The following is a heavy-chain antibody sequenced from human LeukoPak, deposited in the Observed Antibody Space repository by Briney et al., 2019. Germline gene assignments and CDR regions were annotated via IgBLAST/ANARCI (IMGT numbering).Heavy chain of an antibody. CDR1: GFTFSSYA. CDR2: ISYDGSQM. D-gene: IGHD3-10*01. Sequence: GTSLRLSCAGSGFTFSSYAIHWVRQAPGKGLEWIAVISYDGSQMYYADSVKGRFTISRDNSIDTLFLQMKSLRPDDTAVFYCARGGSYGSQDYFMDVWGTGTTVTVSS. V-gene: IGHV3-30*04. J-gene: IGHJ6*03. CDR3: ARGGSYGSQDYFMDV.